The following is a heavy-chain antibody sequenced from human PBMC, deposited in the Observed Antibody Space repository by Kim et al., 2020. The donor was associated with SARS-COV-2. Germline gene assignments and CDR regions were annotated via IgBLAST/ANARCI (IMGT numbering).Heavy chain of an antibody. V-gene: IGHV3-21*01. CDR3: AREQDIVVVVAATGFDY. D-gene: IGHD2-15*01. CDR1: GFTFSSYS. J-gene: IGHJ4*02. Sequence: GGSLRLSCAASGFTFSSYSMNWVRQAPGKGLEWVSSISSSSSYIYYADSVKGRFTISRDNAKNSLYLQMNSLRAEDTAVYYCAREQDIVVVVAATGFDYWGQGTLVTVSS. CDR2: ISSSSSYI.